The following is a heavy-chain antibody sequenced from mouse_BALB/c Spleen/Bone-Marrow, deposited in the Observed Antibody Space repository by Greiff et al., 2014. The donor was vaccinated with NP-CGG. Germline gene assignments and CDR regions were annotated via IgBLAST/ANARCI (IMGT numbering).Heavy chain of an antibody. Sequence: VQVVESGPELVKPGALVKISCKASGYTFTSYDINWVKQRPGQGLEWIGWFYPGDGSTKYNEKSKGKATLTADKSSSTTYMQLSSLTSENSAVYFCARSGDSSGYGFAYWGQGTLVTVSA. V-gene: IGHV1S56*01. J-gene: IGHJ3*01. D-gene: IGHD3-2*01. CDR1: GYTFTSYD. CDR2: FYPGDGST. CDR3: ARSGDSSGYGFAY.